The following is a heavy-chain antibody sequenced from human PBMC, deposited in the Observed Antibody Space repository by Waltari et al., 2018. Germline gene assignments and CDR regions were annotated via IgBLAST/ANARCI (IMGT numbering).Heavy chain of an antibody. Sequence: QVQLVQSGAEVKKPGASVKVSCKASGYTFTSYDINWVRQATGQGLEWMGWMNPNSGNTGYAQKFQGRVTMTRNTSISTAYMELSSLRSEDTAVYYCARAATIGRRWGVWFDPWGQGTLVTVSS. CDR2: MNPNSGNT. CDR1: GYTFTSYD. V-gene: IGHV1-8*01. D-gene: IGHD5-12*01. CDR3: ARAATIGRRWGVWFDP. J-gene: IGHJ5*02.